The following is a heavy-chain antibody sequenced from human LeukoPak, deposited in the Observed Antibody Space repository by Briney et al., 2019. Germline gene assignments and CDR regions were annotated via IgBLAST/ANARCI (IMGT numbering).Heavy chain of an antibody. Sequence: GGSLRLSCAASGFTFSFYAISWGRQVPGKGLEWVSFISGSGGSAWHADSAKGRFTISRDNSKNTLYLQMNSLRADDTAVYYCVKDKEVTSSLQGDYWGQGTLVTVSS. CDR1: GFTFSFYA. J-gene: IGHJ4*02. D-gene: IGHD4-17*01. CDR2: ISGSGGSA. CDR3: VKDKEVTSSLQGDY. V-gene: IGHV3-23*01.